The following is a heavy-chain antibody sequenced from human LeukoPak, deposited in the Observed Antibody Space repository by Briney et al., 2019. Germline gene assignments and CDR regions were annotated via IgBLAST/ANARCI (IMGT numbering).Heavy chain of an antibody. J-gene: IGHJ4*02. CDR2: ISPDGRDK. CDR1: GFTFTTFW. V-gene: IGHV3-7*01. Sequence: GGSLRLSCAASGFTFTTFWMTWVREAPGKGLEWVANISPDGRDKYYEDSVKGRFTISRDNAKDSLFLQMNSLRAENTAMYFCTRVGVGGYWGQGTLVTVSS. CDR3: TRVGVGGY. D-gene: IGHD3-16*01.